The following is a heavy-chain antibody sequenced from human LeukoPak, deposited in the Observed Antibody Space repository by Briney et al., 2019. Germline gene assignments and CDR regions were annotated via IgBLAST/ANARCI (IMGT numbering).Heavy chain of an antibody. V-gene: IGHV3-69-1*01. D-gene: IGHD3-22*01. CDR1: GFFFSDSA. Sequence: PGGSLRLSCAASGFFFSDSAMAWVRQAPGKGLEWVSYISSSSTIYYADSVKGRFTISRDNAKNSLYLQMNSLRAEDTAVYYCARDSFSDSSGYFYYYYGMDVWGQGTTVTVSS. CDR3: ARDSFSDSSGYFYYYYGMDV. J-gene: IGHJ6*02. CDR2: ISSSSTI.